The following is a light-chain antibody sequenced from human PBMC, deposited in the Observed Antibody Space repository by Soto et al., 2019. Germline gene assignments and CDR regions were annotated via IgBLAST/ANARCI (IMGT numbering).Light chain of an antibody. J-gene: IGLJ1*01. CDR1: NFNIGNNY. Sequence: QSVLTQPPSVSAAPGQKVTISCSGSNFNIGNNYVSWFQQLPGAAPKLLIYHNDKRPSGIPDRFSGSKSGTSATLGITGLQTGDEADYYCSSYTSSSTYVFGTGTKVTVL. CDR2: HND. CDR3: SSYTSSSTYV. V-gene: IGLV1-51*01.